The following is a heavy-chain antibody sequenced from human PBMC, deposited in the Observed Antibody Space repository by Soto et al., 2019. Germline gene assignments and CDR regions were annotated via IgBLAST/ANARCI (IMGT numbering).Heavy chain of an antibody. J-gene: IGHJ6*01. CDR3: AAELGFGKFSVV. Sequence: QVQVVQSGVEVRRPGSSVKVSCKASGDTLKNCVIIWVRQAPGQGLEWMGGIIPLFGTTDFAQRFQGRLTITTDESTTTAYMELSRLRAEDTATYYCAAELGFGKFSVVWGQGTTVIVAS. D-gene: IGHD7-27*01. CDR2: IIPLFGTT. V-gene: IGHV1-69*01. CDR1: GDTLKNCV.